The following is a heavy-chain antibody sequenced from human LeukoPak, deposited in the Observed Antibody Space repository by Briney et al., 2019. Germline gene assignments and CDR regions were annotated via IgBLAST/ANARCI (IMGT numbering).Heavy chain of an antibody. CDR1: GFTFSDYY. CDR2: ISSSGSTI. D-gene: IGHD4-23*01. Sequence: GGSLRLSCAASGFTFSDYYMSWIRQAPGKGLEWVSYISSSGSTIYYADSVKGRFTISRDKAKNSLYLQMNSLRAEDTAVYYCARASPTVGNWFDPWGQGTLVTVSS. V-gene: IGHV3-11*01. CDR3: ARASPTVGNWFDP. J-gene: IGHJ5*02.